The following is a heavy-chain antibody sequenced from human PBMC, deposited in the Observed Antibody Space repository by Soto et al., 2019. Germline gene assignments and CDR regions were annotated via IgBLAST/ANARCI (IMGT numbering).Heavy chain of an antibody. Sequence: GASVKVSCKASGGTFSSYAISWVRQAPGQGLEWMGGIIPIFGTANYAQKFQGRVTITADESTSTAYMELSSLRSEDTAVYYCAREEPYDSSGYTDKWFDPWGQGTLVTVSS. J-gene: IGHJ5*02. D-gene: IGHD3-22*01. CDR1: GGTFSSYA. V-gene: IGHV1-69*13. CDR3: AREEPYDSSGYTDKWFDP. CDR2: IIPIFGTA.